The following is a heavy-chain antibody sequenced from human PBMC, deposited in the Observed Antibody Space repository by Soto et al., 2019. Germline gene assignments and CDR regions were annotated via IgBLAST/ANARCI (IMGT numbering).Heavy chain of an antibody. CDR3: ARDRYGDYPN. J-gene: IGHJ4*02. D-gene: IGHD4-17*01. CDR1: GGSISSGGYY. Sequence: QVQLQESGPGLVKPSQTLSLTCTVSGGSISSGGYYWSWIRQHPGKGLEWIGYIYYSGSTYYNPCLKXXVXIXVDTSKNQFSLKLSSVTAADTAVYYCARDRYGDYPNWGQGTLVTVSS. CDR2: IYYSGST. V-gene: IGHV4-31*01.